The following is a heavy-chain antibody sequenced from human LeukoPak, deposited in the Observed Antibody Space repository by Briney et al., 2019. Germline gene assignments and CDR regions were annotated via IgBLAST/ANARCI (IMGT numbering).Heavy chain of an antibody. J-gene: IGHJ2*01. CDR2: TSSSSSTI. CDR1: GFTFSSYS. V-gene: IGHV3-48*02. CDR3: ARARGTGWYFDL. D-gene: IGHD2-15*01. Sequence: PGGSLRLSCAASGFTFSSYSMDWARQAPGKGLEWVSYTSSSSSTIKYADSVRGRFTISRDNAENSLYLQMNSLRDEDTAVYYCARARGTGWYFDLWGRGTLVTVSS.